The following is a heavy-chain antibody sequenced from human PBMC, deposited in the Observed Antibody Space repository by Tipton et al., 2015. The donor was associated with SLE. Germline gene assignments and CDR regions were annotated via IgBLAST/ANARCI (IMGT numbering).Heavy chain of an antibody. D-gene: IGHD3-3*01. J-gene: IGHJ6*02. V-gene: IGHV4-39*07. CDR3: ARANTIFGGGMDV. CDR2: INHSGST. CDR1: GGSMKSSGYY. Sequence: TLSLTCTVSGGSMKSSGYYWGWIRQPPGKGLEWIGEINHSGSTNYNPSLKSRVTISVDTSKNQFSLRLSSVTTADTALYYCARANTIFGGGMDVWGQGTMVTVSS.